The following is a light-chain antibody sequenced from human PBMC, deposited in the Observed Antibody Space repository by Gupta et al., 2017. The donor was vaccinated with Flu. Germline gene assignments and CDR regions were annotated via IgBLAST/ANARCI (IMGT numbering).Light chain of an antibody. CDR2: GAS. J-gene: IGKJ1*01. V-gene: IGKV3-20*01. CDR1: QSVSSSY. CDR3: QQYGSSLPWT. Sequence: EIVFTQSPGTLSFSPGERATLPCRASQSVSSSYLAWYQQKPGQAPRLLIYGASSRATGIPDRFSGSGSGTDFTLTISRLEPEDFAVYYCQQYGSSLPWTFGQGTXVEIK.